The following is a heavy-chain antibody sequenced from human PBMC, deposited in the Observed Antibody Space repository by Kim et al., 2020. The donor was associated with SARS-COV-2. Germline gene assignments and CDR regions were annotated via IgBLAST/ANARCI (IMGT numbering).Heavy chain of an antibody. CDR3: TTGTRVTKYLDY. J-gene: IGHJ4*02. V-gene: IGHV3-15*01. D-gene: IGHD2-2*01. CDR2: IKSKTDGGTT. Sequence: GGSLRLFCAVSGFTFSDAWMNWVRQAPGKGLEWVGRIKSKTDGGTTDYGAPVKGRFTISRDDSKNTLYVQMNSLKTEDTAIYYCTTGTRVTKYLDYWGRGTLVTVSS. CDR1: GFTFSDAW.